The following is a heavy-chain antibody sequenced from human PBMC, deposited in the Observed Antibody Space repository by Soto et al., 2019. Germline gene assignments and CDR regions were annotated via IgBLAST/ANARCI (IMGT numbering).Heavy chain of an antibody. J-gene: IGHJ5*01. V-gene: IGHV2-5*01. CDR3: AHSHFEILTGPFDS. CDR2: VYWHDDK. CDR1: GFSLTNTGVT. D-gene: IGHD3-9*01. Sequence: QITLKESGPSLVKPTQTLTLTCTFSGFSLTNTGVTVGWIRQPPGKALEWLALVYWHDDKRYNPSLRNRITIAKDTSKNRVVLTLANVGPVDTATYYGAHSHFEILTGPFDSWGRGTLVTVSS.